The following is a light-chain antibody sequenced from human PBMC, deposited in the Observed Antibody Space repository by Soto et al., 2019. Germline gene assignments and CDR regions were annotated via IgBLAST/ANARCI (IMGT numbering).Light chain of an antibody. CDR1: SSDVGGYNF. V-gene: IGLV2-14*03. J-gene: IGLJ1*01. CDR3: TSYTSSITYV. Sequence: QSALTQPASVSGSPGQSITISCTGTSSDVGGYNFVSWYQHHPGKAPKLIIYDVTNRPSGISNRFSGSKSGNTASLTISGLQAEDEADYYCTSYTSSITYVFGTWTKLTVL. CDR2: DVT.